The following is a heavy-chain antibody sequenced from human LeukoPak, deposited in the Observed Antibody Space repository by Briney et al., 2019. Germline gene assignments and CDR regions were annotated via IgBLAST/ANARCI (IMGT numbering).Heavy chain of an antibody. V-gene: IGHV1-18*01. CDR1: GYTFTNYG. CDR2: ISTYRGHT. J-gene: IGHJ4*02. Sequence: ASVKVSCKASGYTFTNYGITWVRQAPGQGLEWMGWISTYRGHTNYAQNLQSRVTMTTDRSTSTAYMELRSLRSDDTAVYYCARMGGWEQSDYDGNPDYWGQGTLVTVSS. D-gene: IGHD4-23*01. CDR3: ARMGGWEQSDYDGNPDY.